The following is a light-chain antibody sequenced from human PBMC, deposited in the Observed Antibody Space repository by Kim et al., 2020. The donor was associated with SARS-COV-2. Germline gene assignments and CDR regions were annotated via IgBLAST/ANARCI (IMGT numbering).Light chain of an antibody. V-gene: IGLV2-14*03. CDR2: DVS. CDR3: SSYTSSSPWV. J-gene: IGLJ3*02. CDR1: SSDVGGYNY. Sequence: QSVLTQPASVSGSPGQSITISCTGTSSDVGGYNYVSWYQQHPGKAPKLMIYDVSNRPSGVSNRFSGSKSGNTASLTISGLQAEDEADYYCSSYTSSSPWVFGGGTQLNVL.